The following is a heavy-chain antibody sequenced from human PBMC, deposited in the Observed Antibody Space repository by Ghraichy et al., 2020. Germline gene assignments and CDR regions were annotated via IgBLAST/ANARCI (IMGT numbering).Heavy chain of an antibody. J-gene: IGHJ4*02. V-gene: IGHV3-21*01. CDR1: GFTFSDYS. D-gene: IGHD5-12*01. Sequence: WGSLRLSCAASGFTFSDYSMNWVRQAPGKGLEWVSSISSSSHYIYYADSVKDRFTISRDNAKNSLYLQMNSLRAEDTAVYYCARPRYRGYDLDYWGQGTLVTVSS. CDR3: ARPRYRGYDLDY. CDR2: ISSSSHYI.